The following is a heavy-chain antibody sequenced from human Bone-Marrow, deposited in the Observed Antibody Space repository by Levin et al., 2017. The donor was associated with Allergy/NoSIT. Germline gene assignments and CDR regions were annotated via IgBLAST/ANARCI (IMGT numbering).Heavy chain of an antibody. CDR1: GFTFSSYS. CDR2: ISSSSSYI. J-gene: IGHJ4*02. CDR3: ARDPYGDYPFDY. V-gene: IGHV3-21*01. D-gene: IGHD4-17*01. Sequence: GASVKVSCAASGFTFSSYSMNWVRQAPGKGLEWVSSISSSSSYIYYADSVKGRFTISRDNAKNSLYLQMNSLRAEDTAVYYCARDPYGDYPFDYWGQGTLVTVSS.